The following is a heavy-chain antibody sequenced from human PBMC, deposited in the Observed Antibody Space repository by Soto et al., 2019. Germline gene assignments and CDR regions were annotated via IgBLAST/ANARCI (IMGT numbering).Heavy chain of an antibody. D-gene: IGHD1-20*01. CDR3: ARGGWYNDF. V-gene: IGHV4-59*01. CDR2: IHYTGNT. Sequence: SETLSLTCTVSGGSINNYYWSGIRQPPGEGLGWIGYIHYTGNTDYHPSLKSRVTISVDTSKNQFSLKLSSVTAADTAVYYGARGGWYNDFWGQGTQVTVSS. J-gene: IGHJ4*02. CDR1: GGSINNYY.